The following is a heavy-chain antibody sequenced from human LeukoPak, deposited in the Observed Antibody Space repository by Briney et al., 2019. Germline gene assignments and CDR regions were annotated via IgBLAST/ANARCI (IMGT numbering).Heavy chain of an antibody. D-gene: IGHD1-14*01. CDR2: ISVGSSTM. J-gene: IGHJ3*02. Sequence: PGGSLRLSCAASGFTFSSYTMNWVRQAPGKGLEWVSYISVGSSTMYYADSVKGRFTVSRDNAKNSVYLQMNSLRAEDTAVYYCAKEVFTGSGGAFDIWGQGTMVTVSS. CDR3: AKEVFTGSGGAFDI. CDR1: GFTFSSYT. V-gene: IGHV3-48*01.